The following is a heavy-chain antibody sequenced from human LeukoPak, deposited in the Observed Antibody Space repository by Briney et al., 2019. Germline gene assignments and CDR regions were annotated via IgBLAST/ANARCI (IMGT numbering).Heavy chain of an antibody. D-gene: IGHD2-2*01. V-gene: IGHV3-23*01. Sequence: GSLRLSCAGSGFTFSSYAMSWVRQAPGKGLEWVSAISGSGGSTYYADSVKGRFTISRDNSKNTLYLQMNSLRAEDTAVYYCAKVPKYQLLFNFDYWGQGTLVTVSS. CDR1: GFTFSSYA. CDR2: ISGSGGST. CDR3: AKVPKYQLLFNFDY. J-gene: IGHJ4*02.